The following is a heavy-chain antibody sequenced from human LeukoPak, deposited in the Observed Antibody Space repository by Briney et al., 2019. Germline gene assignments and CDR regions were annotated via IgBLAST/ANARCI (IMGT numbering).Heavy chain of an antibody. Sequence: GGSLRLSCAASGFTVSSNYMSWVRQAPGKGLEWVSSISSSSSYIYYADSVKGRFTISRDNAKNSLYLQMNSLRAEDTAVYYCARGQVVTTVTSHYYYYYMDVWGKGTTVTVSS. CDR2: ISSSSSYI. V-gene: IGHV3-21*01. CDR3: ARGQVVTTVTSHYYYYYMDV. CDR1: GFTVSSNY. J-gene: IGHJ6*03. D-gene: IGHD4-17*01.